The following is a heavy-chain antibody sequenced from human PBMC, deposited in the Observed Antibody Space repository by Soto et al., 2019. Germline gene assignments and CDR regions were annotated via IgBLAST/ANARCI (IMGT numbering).Heavy chain of an antibody. CDR3: ARVQARRLPWFDP. J-gene: IGHJ5*02. V-gene: IGHV4-30-4*01. Sequence: KPSETLSLTCTVSGGSISSGDYYWSWIRQPPGKGLEWIGYIYYSGSTYYNPSLKSRVTISVDTSKNQFSLKLSSVTAADTAVYYCARVQARRLPWFDPWGQGTLVTVSS. CDR2: IYYSGST. CDR1: GGSISSGDYY. D-gene: IGHD4-17*01.